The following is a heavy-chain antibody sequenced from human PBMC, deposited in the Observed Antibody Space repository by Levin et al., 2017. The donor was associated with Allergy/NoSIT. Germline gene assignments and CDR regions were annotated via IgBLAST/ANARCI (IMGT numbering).Heavy chain of an antibody. CDR3: AKERVRYSYGSVSYFDY. CDR1: GFTFSSYA. V-gene: IGHV3-23*01. J-gene: IGHJ4*02. Sequence: PGGSLRLSCAASGFTFSSYAMSWVRQAPGKGLEWVSAISGSGGSTYYADSVKGRFTISRDNSKNTLYLQMNSLRAEDTAVYYCAKERVRYSYGSVSYFDYWGQGTLVTVSS. D-gene: IGHD5-18*01. CDR2: ISGSGGST.